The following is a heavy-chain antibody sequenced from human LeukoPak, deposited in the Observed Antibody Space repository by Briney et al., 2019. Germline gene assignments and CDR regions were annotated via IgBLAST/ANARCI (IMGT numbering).Heavy chain of an antibody. D-gene: IGHD2-2*01. CDR3: ARDFCSSTSCLNWFDP. CDR1: GYTFTSYA. CDR2: IIPIFGTA. Sequence: SVKVSCKASGYTFTSYAISWVRLAPGQGLEWMGGIIPIFGTANYAQKFQGRVTITADESTSTAYMELSSLRSEDTAVYYCARDFCSSTSCLNWFDPWGQGTLVTVSS. V-gene: IGHV1-69*13. J-gene: IGHJ5*02.